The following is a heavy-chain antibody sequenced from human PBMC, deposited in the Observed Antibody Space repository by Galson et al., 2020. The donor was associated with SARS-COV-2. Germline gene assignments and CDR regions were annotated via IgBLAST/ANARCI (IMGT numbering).Heavy chain of an antibody. CDR2: ISPAGGTE. J-gene: IGHJ3*02. V-gene: IGHV3-30*04. D-gene: IGHD1-26*01. CDR3: ARDVSGGASDI. Sequence: GGSLRLSCAASGFTFTNYAIHWVRQAPGKGLEWVSAISPAGGTEVYADSVKGRFTISRDNSENMLFLQMDSLRADDTAVYYCARDVSGGASDIWGQGTMVTDSS. CDR1: GFTFTNYA.